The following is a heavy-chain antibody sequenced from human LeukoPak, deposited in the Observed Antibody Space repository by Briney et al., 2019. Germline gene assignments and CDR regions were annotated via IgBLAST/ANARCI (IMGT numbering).Heavy chain of an antibody. D-gene: IGHD3-10*01. V-gene: IGHV3-53*01. J-gene: IGHJ4*02. CDR2: IYSGGST. CDR1: GFTVSSNY. CDR3: ARLPYKAYGSGY. Sequence: PGGSLRLSCAASGFTVSSNYMSWVRQAPGKGLDGVSVIYSGGSTYYADSVEGRFTISRDNSKNTLYLQMNSLRAEDTAVYYCARLPYKAYGSGYWGQGTLVTVSS.